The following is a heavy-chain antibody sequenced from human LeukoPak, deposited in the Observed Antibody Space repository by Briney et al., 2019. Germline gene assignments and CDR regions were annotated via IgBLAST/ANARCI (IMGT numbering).Heavy chain of an antibody. J-gene: IGHJ4*02. V-gene: IGHV3-23*01. CDR2: ISGSGGST. Sequence: GGSLRLSCAASGFTFSSYAMSWVRQAPGKGLEWVSAISGSGGSTYYADSVKGRFTISRDSSKNTLYLQMNSLRAEDTAVYYCAKDRTSGSYRYFDYWGQGTLVTVSS. CDR3: AKDRTSGSYRYFDY. CDR1: GFTFSSYA. D-gene: IGHD1-26*01.